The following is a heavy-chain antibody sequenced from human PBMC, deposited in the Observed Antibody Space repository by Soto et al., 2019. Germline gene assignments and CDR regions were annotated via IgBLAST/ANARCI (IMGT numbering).Heavy chain of an antibody. Sequence: PSETLSLTCTVSCGSVSSGSYYWSWIRQPPGKGLEWIGYIYYSGSTNYNPSLKSRVTISVDTSKNQFSLKLSSVTAADTAVYYCARGGSTGYYFPYYWGQGTLVTVSS. D-gene: IGHD3-9*01. J-gene: IGHJ4*02. V-gene: IGHV4-61*01. CDR2: IYYSGST. CDR1: CGSVSSGSYY. CDR3: ARGGSTGYYFPYY.